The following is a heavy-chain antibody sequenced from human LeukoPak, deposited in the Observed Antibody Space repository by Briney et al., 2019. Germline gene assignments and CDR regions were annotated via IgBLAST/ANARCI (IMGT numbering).Heavy chain of an antibody. CDR1: GGSISSYY. CDR2: IYYSGST. J-gene: IGHJ5*02. Sequence: PSETLSLTCTVSGGSISSYYWSWIRQPPGKGLEWIGYIYYSGSTNYNPSLKSRVTISVDTSKNQFPLKLSSVTAADTAVYYCARGRWISTSWFDPWGQGTLVTVSS. V-gene: IGHV4-59*01. CDR3: ARGRWISTSWFDP. D-gene: IGHD5-12*01.